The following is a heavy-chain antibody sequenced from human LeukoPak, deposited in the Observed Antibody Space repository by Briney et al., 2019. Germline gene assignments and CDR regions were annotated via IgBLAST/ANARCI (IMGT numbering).Heavy chain of an antibody. CDR2: IYTSGST. V-gene: IGHV4-61*02. CDR1: GGSISSTNYY. J-gene: IGHJ4*02. Sequence: PSETLSLTCSVSGGSISSTNYYWSWIRQPAGKGLEWIGRIYTSGSTNYNPSLKSRVTISVDTSKNQFSLKLSSVTAADTAVYYCARYGWTAAAGAFDYRGQGTLVTVSS. CDR3: ARYGWTAAAGAFDY. D-gene: IGHD6-13*01.